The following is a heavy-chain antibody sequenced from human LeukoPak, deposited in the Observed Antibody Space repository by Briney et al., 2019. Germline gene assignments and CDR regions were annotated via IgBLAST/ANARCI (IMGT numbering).Heavy chain of an antibody. J-gene: IGHJ4*02. CDR2: IYYSGST. V-gene: IGHV4-31*03. CDR3: ARAGREVANLDY. Sequence: NASETLSLTCTVSGGSISSGGYYWGWIRQHPGKGLEWIGYIYYSGSTYYNPSLKSRVTISVDTSKNQFSLKLSSVTAADTAVYYCARAGREVANLDYWGQGTLVTVSS. CDR1: GGSISSGGYY. D-gene: IGHD2-15*01.